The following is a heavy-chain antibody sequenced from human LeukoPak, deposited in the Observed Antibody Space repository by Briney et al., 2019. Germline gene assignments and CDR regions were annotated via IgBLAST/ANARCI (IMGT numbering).Heavy chain of an antibody. D-gene: IGHD3-10*01. CDR2: IYYTGST. J-gene: IGHJ4*02. V-gene: IGHV4-59*01. CDR1: GGSISTYY. Sequence: KPSETLSLTCTVSGGSISTYYWSWMRQPPGKGPEWIGDIYYTGSTNYNPSLKSRVTISVDTSKNQFSLKLSSVTAADTAVYYCARGWGYKDYWGQGTLVTVSS. CDR3: ARGWGYKDY.